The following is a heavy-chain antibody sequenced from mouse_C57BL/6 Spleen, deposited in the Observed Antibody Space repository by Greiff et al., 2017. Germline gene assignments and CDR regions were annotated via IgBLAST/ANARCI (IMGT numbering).Heavy chain of an antibody. V-gene: IGHV5-17*01. CDR2: ISSGSSTI. CDR1: GFTFSDYG. Sequence: EVMLVESGGGLVKPGGSLKLSCAASGFTFSDYGMHWVRQAPEKGLEWVAYISSGSSTIYYADTVKGRFTISRDNAKNTLFLRMTSLRSEETAIYYSAKNDGDYGGGYYAMDYWGQGTSVTVSS. CDR3: AKNDGDYGGGYYAMDY. J-gene: IGHJ4*01. D-gene: IGHD2-3*01.